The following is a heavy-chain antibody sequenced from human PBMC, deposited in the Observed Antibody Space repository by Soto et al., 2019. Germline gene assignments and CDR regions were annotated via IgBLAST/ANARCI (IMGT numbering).Heavy chain of an antibody. D-gene: IGHD1-26*01. V-gene: IGHV3-74*01. CDR2: IDNAGSSA. J-gene: IGHJ6*02. CDR3: TRVGGSVSGMDV. CDR1: GFTFSIYW. Sequence: EVQLVESGGGLVQPGGSLRLSCAASGFTFSIYWMHWVRQAPGKGPVWVSRIDNAGSSARYADSVKGRFTISRDNAKNTVYLQMNSLRAEDTAVDYGTRVGGSVSGMDVWGQGTTVTVSS.